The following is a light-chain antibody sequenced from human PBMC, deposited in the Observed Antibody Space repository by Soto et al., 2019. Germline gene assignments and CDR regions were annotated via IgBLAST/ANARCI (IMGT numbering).Light chain of an antibody. J-gene: IGKJ5*01. V-gene: IGKV3-11*01. CDR3: HQRSNWPKT. Sequence: EIVLTQSPATLSLSPGERATLSCRASQSVSSYLAWYQQKPGQAPRLLIYDASKRATGIPARFSGSGSGTDFTLTISSLEPEDFALYYCHQRSNWPKTFGQGTRLEMK. CDR1: QSVSSY. CDR2: DAS.